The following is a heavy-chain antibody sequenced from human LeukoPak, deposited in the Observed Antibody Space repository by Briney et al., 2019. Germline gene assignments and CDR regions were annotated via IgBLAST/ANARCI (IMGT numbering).Heavy chain of an antibody. CDR1: GFSLSTRGVG. CDR3: ARSPYYDILTGSRGTFDY. D-gene: IGHD3-9*01. V-gene: IGHV2-5*02. Sequence: SGPTLVHPTQTLTLTCTFSGFSLSTRGVGVGWIRQPPVKALEWLALIYWDDDKRYSPSLKSRLTITKDTSNNQVVLTMTNMDPVDTATYYCARSPYYDILTGSRGTFDYWGQGTLVTVSS. J-gene: IGHJ4*02. CDR2: IYWDDDK.